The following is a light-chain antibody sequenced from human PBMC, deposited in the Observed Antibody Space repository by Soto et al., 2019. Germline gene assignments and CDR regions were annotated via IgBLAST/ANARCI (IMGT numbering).Light chain of an antibody. CDR3: QQANSFLL. J-gene: IGKJ4*01. CDR2: AAS. V-gene: IGKV1-12*01. Sequence: DLQMTQSPSYVSASVGDRVTITCRASQPINTWLAWYQQKPGKAPKLLIYAASTLQSGVPSRFSGSGSGTDFTLTISSLLPEDFATYYCQQANSFLLFGGGTKVEVK. CDR1: QPINTW.